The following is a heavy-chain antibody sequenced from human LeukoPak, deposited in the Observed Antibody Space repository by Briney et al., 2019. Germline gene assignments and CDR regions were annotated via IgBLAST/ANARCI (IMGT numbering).Heavy chain of an antibody. CDR2: INHSGST. J-gene: IGHJ3*02. V-gene: IGHV4-34*01. CDR1: GGSFSGYY. CDR3: ARTRNIVVVTARGAFYI. D-gene: IGHD2-21*02. Sequence: SETLSLTCAVYGGSFSGYYWSWIRQPPGKGLEGIGEINHSGSTNYNPSLKSRVTISVDTSKNQFSLKLSSVTAADTAVYYCARTRNIVVVTARGAFYIWGQGTMVTVSS.